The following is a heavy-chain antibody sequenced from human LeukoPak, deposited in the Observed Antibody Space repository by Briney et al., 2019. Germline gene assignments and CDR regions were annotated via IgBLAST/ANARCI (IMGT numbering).Heavy chain of an antibody. D-gene: IGHD1-14*01. V-gene: IGHV3-21*06. CDR3: ARGSTTAQRKDAFDI. Sequence: PGGSLRLSCAASGFTFSSYSMNWVRQAPGKGLEWVSSISTIGAYIYYSDSIKGRFTISRDNAKNSLYLQMNSLGVEDMALYYCARGSTTAQRKDAFDIWGQGTMVIVSS. J-gene: IGHJ3*02. CDR1: GFTFSSYS. CDR2: ISTIGAYI.